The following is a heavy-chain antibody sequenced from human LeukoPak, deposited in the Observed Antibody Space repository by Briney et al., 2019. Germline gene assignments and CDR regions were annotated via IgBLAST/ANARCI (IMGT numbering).Heavy chain of an antibody. J-gene: IGHJ6*02. Sequence: SETLSLTCTVSGGSITSFYWSWIRQPPGKGLEWIGEINHSGSTNYNPSLKSRVTISVDTSKNQFSLKLSSVTAADTAVYYCARGPTIFGVVITRGYYYGMDVWGQGTTVTVSS. D-gene: IGHD3-3*01. CDR2: INHSGST. V-gene: IGHV4-34*01. CDR1: GGSITSFY. CDR3: ARGPTIFGVVITRGYYYGMDV.